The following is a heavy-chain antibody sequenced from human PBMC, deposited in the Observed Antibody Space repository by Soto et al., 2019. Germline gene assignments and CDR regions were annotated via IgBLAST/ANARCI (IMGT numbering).Heavy chain of an antibody. Sequence: GGSLRLSCAASGFTFSTYAMSWVRQAPGKGLEWVSAISGSGSTTYYGDSVKGRFTTSRDNSKNTLYLQMNSLRAEDTAVYYCALTYYYDSSGFAWGQGTLVTVSS. CDR3: ALTYYYDSSGFA. D-gene: IGHD3-22*01. CDR1: GFTFSTYA. J-gene: IGHJ5*02. CDR2: ISGSGSTT. V-gene: IGHV3-23*01.